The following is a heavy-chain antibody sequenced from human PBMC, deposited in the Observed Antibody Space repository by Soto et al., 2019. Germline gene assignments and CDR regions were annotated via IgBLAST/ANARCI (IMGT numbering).Heavy chain of an antibody. J-gene: IGHJ4*02. CDR3: ARHFESSSEFDY. D-gene: IGHD6-6*01. Sequence: SETLSLTCTVSGGSISSYYWSWIRQPPGKGLEWIGYIYYSGSTNYNPSLKSRVTISVDTSKNQFSLKLSSVTAADTAVYYCARHFESSSEFDYWGQGTLVTVSS. CDR1: GGSISSYY. CDR2: IYYSGST. V-gene: IGHV4-59*08.